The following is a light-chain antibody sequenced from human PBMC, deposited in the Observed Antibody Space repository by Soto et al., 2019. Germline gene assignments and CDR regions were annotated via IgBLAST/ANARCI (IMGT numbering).Light chain of an antibody. CDR1: QALNTR. CDR2: GAS. Sequence: EIVLTQYPATLSAFPGDRVTLSCRASQALNTRLAWYQHKPGQAPRLLIYGASNRATGIPARFSGSGSGTDFTLTITRLEPEDSAVYFCQQYTGPPTTFGQGTRLEIK. V-gene: IGKV3D-11*03. CDR3: QQYTGPPTT. J-gene: IGKJ5*01.